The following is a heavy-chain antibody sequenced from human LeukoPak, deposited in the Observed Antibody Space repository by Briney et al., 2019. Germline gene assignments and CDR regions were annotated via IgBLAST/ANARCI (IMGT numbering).Heavy chain of an antibody. V-gene: IGHV3-74*01. CDR3: IRGTVGAPGNDY. Sequence: GGSLRLSCAASGFTFSRYWMHWVRQVPGKGLVWVSRINSDGRRTSYADSVKGRFTISRDNAKNTLYLQMNSLRAEDTAVYYCIRGTVGAPGNDYWGQETLVTVSS. CDR2: INSDGRRT. J-gene: IGHJ4*02. CDR1: GFTFSRYW. D-gene: IGHD1-26*01.